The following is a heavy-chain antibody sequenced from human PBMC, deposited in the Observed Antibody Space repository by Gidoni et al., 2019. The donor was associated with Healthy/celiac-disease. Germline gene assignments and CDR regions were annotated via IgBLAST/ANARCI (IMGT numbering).Heavy chain of an antibody. D-gene: IGHD3-10*01. J-gene: IGHJ6*02. CDR3: ARDSGWFEEGMDV. CDR2: IYRGGST. V-gene: IGHV3-66*01. Sequence: EVQLVESGGGLVQSGGSLSLPCAASGFTASSNCMSWVRQAPGKGLEWVAVIYRGGSTYYANSVKGRFTISRDNSKNTLYLQMNSLRAEDTAVYYCARDSGWFEEGMDVWGQGTTVTVSS. CDR1: GFTASSNC.